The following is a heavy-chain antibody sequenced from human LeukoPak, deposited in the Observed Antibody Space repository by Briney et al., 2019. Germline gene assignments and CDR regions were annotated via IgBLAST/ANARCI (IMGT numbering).Heavy chain of an antibody. CDR3: ARLRYFDWPYYYYYGMDV. CDR1: GGSISSYY. CDR2: IYYSGST. Sequence: SETLSLTCTVSGGSISSYYWSWIRQPPGKGLEWIGYIYYSGSTNYNPSLKSRVTISVDTSTNQFSLKLSSVTAADTAVYYCARLRYFDWPYYYYYGMDVWGQGTTVTVSS. V-gene: IGHV4-59*01. D-gene: IGHD3-9*01. J-gene: IGHJ6*02.